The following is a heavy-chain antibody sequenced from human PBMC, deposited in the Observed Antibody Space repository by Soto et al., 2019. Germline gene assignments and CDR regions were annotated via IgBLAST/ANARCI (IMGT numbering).Heavy chain of an antibody. CDR3: ARETFIRKGYYDATDYYYFHY. CDR1: GASIRIGGFS. V-gene: IGHV4-30-2*06. CDR2: IYYTWIT. J-gene: IGHJ4*02. D-gene: IGHD3-22*01. Sequence: TLSPSCAVSGASIRIGGFSWSWIRQSPGKGLELIGYIYYTWITYYNPSLKSRVTISVDTSKNEFSLRLSSVTAADTAVYYCARETFIRKGYYDATDYYYFHYWGQGTLVIVSS.